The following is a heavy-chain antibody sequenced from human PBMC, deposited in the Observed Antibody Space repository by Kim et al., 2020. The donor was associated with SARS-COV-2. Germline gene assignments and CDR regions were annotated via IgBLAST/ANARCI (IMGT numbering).Heavy chain of an antibody. V-gene: IGHV3-21*01. D-gene: IGHD6-13*01. Sequence: GGSLRLSCAASGFTFSSYSMNWVRQAPGKGLEWVSSISSSSSYIYYADSVKGRFTISRDNAKNSLYLQMNSLRAEDTAVYYCARDPSAAGRWVDYWGQGTLVTVSS. CDR3: ARDPSAAGRWVDY. CDR1: GFTFSSYS. CDR2: ISSSSSYI. J-gene: IGHJ4*02.